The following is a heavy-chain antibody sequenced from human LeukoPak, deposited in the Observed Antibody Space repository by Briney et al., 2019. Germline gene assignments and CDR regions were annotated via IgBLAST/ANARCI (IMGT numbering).Heavy chain of an antibody. CDR3: ARQGQQLAPLDF. D-gene: IGHD6-13*01. V-gene: IGHV3-21*01. CDR1: GFYFSGYV. Sequence: PGGSLRLSCAGAGFYFSGYVMHWVRQGPGKGLQWVASITAGSNFIDYADSVKGRFTISRDNPRNSLFLQMNTLRADDMGVYYCARQGQQLAPLDFWGQGTLVTVSS. J-gene: IGHJ4*02. CDR2: ITAGSNFI.